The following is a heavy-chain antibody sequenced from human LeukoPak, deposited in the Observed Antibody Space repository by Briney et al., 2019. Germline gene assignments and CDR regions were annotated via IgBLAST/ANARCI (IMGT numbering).Heavy chain of an antibody. Sequence: ASVKVSCKASGYTFTGYYMHWVRQAPGQGLEWMGWINPNSGGTNYAQKFQGRVTMTRDTSICTAYMELSRLRSDDTAVYYCARVGGHDPHLDYWGQGTLVTVSS. CDR3: ARVGGHDPHLDY. J-gene: IGHJ4*02. CDR1: GYTFTGYY. V-gene: IGHV1-2*02. D-gene: IGHD3-16*01. CDR2: INPNSGGT.